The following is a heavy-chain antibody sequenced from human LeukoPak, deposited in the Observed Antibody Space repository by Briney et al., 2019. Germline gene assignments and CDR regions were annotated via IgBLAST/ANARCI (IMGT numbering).Heavy chain of an antibody. D-gene: IGHD6-13*01. Sequence: SGTLSLTCTVSGGSISSYYWSWIRQPPGKGLEWIGYTYYSGSTNYNPSLKSRVTISVDTSKNQFSLKLSSVTAADTAVYYCARRGSSWLYYFDYWGQGTLVTVSS. CDR2: TYYSGST. J-gene: IGHJ4*02. CDR3: ARRGSSWLYYFDY. V-gene: IGHV4-59*08. CDR1: GGSISSYY.